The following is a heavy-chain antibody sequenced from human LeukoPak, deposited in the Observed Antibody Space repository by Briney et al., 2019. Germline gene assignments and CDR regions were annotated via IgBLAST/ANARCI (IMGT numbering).Heavy chain of an antibody. CDR2: IYYSGST. CDR1: GGSISSSSYY. D-gene: IGHD6-13*01. J-gene: IGHJ6*03. CDR3: ARDAQGSSWYYYYYYMDV. Sequence: SETLSLTCTVSGGSISSSSYYWGWIRQPPGKGLEWIGSIYYSGSTYYNPSLKSRVTISVDTSKNQFSLKLSSVTAADTAVYYCARDAQGSSWYYYYYYMDVWGKGTTVTVSS. V-gene: IGHV4-39*07.